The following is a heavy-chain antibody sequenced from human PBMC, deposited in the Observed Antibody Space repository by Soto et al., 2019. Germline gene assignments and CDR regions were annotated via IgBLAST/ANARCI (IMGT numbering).Heavy chain of an antibody. D-gene: IGHD2-15*01. CDR1: GDSFTSYW. CDR3: ARLGSGYRWFDP. Sequence: RGESLKISCKGSGDSFTSYWVGWVRQMPGKGLEWMGIIYPGDSDTRYSPSFEGQVTLSADKSISTAYLQWSSLKSSDTAIYYCARLGSGYRWFDPWGQGTLVTVSS. J-gene: IGHJ5*02. V-gene: IGHV5-51*01. CDR2: IYPGDSDT.